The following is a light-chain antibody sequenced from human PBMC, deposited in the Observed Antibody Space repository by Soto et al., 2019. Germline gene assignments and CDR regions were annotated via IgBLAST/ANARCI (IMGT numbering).Light chain of an antibody. CDR3: QKHDGVPFT. CDR1: QGIKKY. V-gene: IGKV1-27*01. CDR2: AAS. J-gene: IGKJ3*01. Sequence: DLQMTQSPSSLSASVGDRVTITCRASQGIKKYLAWYQQKPGKVPKLLIHAASNLQPGVPSRFSGSGSGTDFTLTISGLQTEDVATYYCQKHDGVPFTFGPGTKVDIK.